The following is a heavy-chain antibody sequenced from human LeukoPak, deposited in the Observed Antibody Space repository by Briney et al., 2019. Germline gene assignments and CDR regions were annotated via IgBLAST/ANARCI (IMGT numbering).Heavy chain of an antibody. D-gene: IGHD3-22*01. J-gene: IGHJ4*02. CDR1: GGSISSGGYS. CDR2: INHSGST. Sequence: SETLSLTCAVSGGSISSGGYSWSWIRPPPGKGLEWIGYINHSGSTNYNPSLKSRVTISVDTSKNQFSLKLSSVTAVDTAVYYCARAGGASYYYDSSGYYHFDYWGQGTLVTVSS. CDR3: ARAGGASYYYDSSGYYHFDY. V-gene: IGHV4-30-2*01.